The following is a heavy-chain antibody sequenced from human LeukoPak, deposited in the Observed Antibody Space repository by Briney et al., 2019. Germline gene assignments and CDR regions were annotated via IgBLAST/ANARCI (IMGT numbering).Heavy chain of an antibody. CDR2: VFSTGNT. J-gene: IGHJ3*02. D-gene: IGHD4-23*01. V-gene: IGHV4-59*08. Sequence: SETLSLTCTASGGSITGYYWSWIRQSPGKGLECIAYVFSTGNTNYNPSLYSRLTISVYTSKVQFSLNRSSVAAADTAVYFCARAGTRAGGAFDIWGQGTMVTVSS. CDR1: GGSITGYY. CDR3: ARAGTRAGGAFDI.